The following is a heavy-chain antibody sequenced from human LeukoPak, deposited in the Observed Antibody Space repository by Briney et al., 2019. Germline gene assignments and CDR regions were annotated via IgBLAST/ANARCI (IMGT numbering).Heavy chain of an antibody. CDR2: IKEDGTQK. J-gene: IGHJ4*02. D-gene: IGHD3-22*01. V-gene: IGHV3-7*01. CDR3: AKDSDYYDSSGYRDY. CDR1: GFTFNKSW. Sequence: PGGSLRLSCAASGFTFNKSWMSWVRQAPGKGPEWVANIKEDGTQKYYVDSVRGRFTISRDNAENSLYLQMNSLRDEDTAVYYCAKDSDYYDSSGYRDYWGQGTLVTVSS.